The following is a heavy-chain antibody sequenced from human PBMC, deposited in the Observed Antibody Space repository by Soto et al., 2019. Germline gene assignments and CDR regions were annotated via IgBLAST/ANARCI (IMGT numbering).Heavy chain of an antibody. CDR3: ARDSRKYSSSSEGPLYYYYYGMDV. D-gene: IGHD6-6*01. CDR1: GYTFTGYY. J-gene: IGHJ6*02. CDR2: INPNSGGT. Sequence: ASVNVSCKASGYTFTGYYMHWVRQAPGQGLEWMGWINPNSGGTNYAQKFQGRVTMTRDTSISTAYMELSRLRSDDTAVYYCARDSRKYSSSSEGPLYYYYYGMDVWGQGTTVTVSS. V-gene: IGHV1-2*02.